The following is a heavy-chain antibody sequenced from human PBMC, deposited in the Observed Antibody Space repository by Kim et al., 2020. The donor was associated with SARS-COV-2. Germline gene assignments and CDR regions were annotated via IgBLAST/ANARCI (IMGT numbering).Heavy chain of an antibody. J-gene: IGHJ5*02. V-gene: IGHV3-48*02. D-gene: IGHD3-10*01. Sequence: DSVKGRFTISRDNAKNSLYLQMNSLRDEDTAVYYCAREWRVRGVMSWFDPWGQGTLVTVSS. CDR3: AREWRVRGVMSWFDP.